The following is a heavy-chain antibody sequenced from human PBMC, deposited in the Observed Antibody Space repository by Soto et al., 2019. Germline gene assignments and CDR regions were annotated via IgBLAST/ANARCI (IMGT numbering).Heavy chain of an antibody. CDR2: ISGGGDKT. V-gene: IGHV3-23*01. J-gene: IGHJ4*02. CDR1: GVTFSSYA. Sequence: EVQLLESGGGWVQPGGSLRLSCEASGVTFSSYAMSWVRQGPGKGLEWVSAISGGGDKTFYTDSVKGRFTISRDNSKNTLYLQMNILRAEDSAVYYCARSHSHYIYFDDWGQGTLVTVSS. CDR3: ARSHSHYIYFDD. D-gene: IGHD1-26*01.